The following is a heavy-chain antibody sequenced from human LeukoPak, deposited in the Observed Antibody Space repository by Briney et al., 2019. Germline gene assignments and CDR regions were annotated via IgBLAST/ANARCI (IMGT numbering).Heavy chain of an antibody. V-gene: IGHV4-59*12. CDR2: IYYSGST. CDR1: GGSISSYY. D-gene: IGHD2-2*01. Sequence: SETLSLTCTVSGGSISSYYWSWIRQPPGKGLEWIGYIYYSGSTNYNPSLKSRVTISVDTSKNQFSLKLSSVTAADTAVYYCARDARYCSSTSCYGYYYYYYGMDVWGQGTTVTVSS. CDR3: ARDARYCSSTSCYGYYYYYYGMDV. J-gene: IGHJ6*02.